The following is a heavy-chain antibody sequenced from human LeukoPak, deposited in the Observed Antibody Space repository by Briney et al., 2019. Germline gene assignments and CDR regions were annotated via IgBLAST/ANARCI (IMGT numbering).Heavy chain of an antibody. Sequence: PGGSLRRSCAASGFTFSSYSMNWVRQAPGKGLEWVLYISSSSSTIYYADSVKGRFTISRDNAKNSLFLQMNSLRDEQTAVYYFTRGSQGCFTISKLNWFAPSGPRKLFTASS. CDR1: GFTFSSYS. CDR2: ISSSSSTI. CDR3: TRGSQGCFTISKLNWFAP. V-gene: IGHV3-48*02. D-gene: IGHD3-9*01. J-gene: IGHJ5*02.